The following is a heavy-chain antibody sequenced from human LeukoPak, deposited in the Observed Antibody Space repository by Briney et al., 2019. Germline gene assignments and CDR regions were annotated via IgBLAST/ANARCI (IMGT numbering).Heavy chain of an antibody. J-gene: IGHJ3*02. V-gene: IGHV1-69*13. CDR1: GGTFSSYA. CDR3: ARGGGSGYYRSAFDI. Sequence: SVKVSCKASGGTFSSYAISWVRQAPGQGLEWMGGIIPILGTANYAQKFQGRGTITADESTSTAYMELSSLRSEDTAVYYCARGGGSGYYRSAFDIWGQGTMVTVSS. D-gene: IGHD3-22*01. CDR2: IIPILGTA.